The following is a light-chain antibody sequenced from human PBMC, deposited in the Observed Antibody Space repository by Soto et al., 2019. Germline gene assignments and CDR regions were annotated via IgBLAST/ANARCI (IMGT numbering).Light chain of an antibody. CDR2: DVS. Sequence: SALTQPASVSGSPGQSITISCTGTSSDVGGYNYVSWYQQHPGKAPKLMIYDVSNRPSGVSNRFSGSKSGNTASLTISGLQAADEADYYCSSYTSSNTYVFGTGTKVTVL. CDR3: SSYTSSNTYV. V-gene: IGLV2-14*01. CDR1: SSDVGGYNY. J-gene: IGLJ1*01.